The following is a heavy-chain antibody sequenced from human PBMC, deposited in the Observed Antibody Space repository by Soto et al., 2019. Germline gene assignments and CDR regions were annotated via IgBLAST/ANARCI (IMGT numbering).Heavy chain of an antibody. J-gene: IGHJ4*02. Sequence: SETLSLTCTVSGGSISSGGYYWSWIRQHPGKGLEWIGYIYYSGSTYYNPSLKSRVTISVDTSKNQFSLKLSSVTAADTAVYYCARGQDARYFDYWGQGTLVTVSS. CDR2: IYYSGST. CDR3: ARGQDARYFDY. D-gene: IGHD2-15*01. V-gene: IGHV4-31*03. CDR1: GGSISSGGYY.